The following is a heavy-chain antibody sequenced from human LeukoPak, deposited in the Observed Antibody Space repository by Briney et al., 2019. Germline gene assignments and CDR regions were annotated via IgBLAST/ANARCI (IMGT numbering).Heavy chain of an antibody. J-gene: IGHJ4*02. V-gene: IGHV4-39*01. Sequence: SETLSLTCTVSGDSISSGPYYWGWIRQPPGKGLEWIGNIYYGENTYYNPSLKSRGTISIDTSNNQFYLKLSSLTAADTAVYYCARRDDSSGYHKIFDYWGQGTLVTVSS. CDR1: GDSISSGPYY. D-gene: IGHD3-22*01. CDR2: IYYGENT. CDR3: ARRDDSSGYHKIFDY.